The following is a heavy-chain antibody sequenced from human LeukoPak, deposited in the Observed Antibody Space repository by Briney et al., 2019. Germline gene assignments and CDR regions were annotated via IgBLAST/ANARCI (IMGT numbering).Heavy chain of an antibody. CDR2: INPSGGST. J-gene: IGHJ4*02. CDR1: GYTFTSYY. Sequence: ASVKVSCKASGYTFTSYYMHWVRRAPGQGLEWMGIINPSGGSTSYAQKFQGRVTMTRDTSTSTVYMELSSLRSDDTAVYYCARRDSSGYQVYYFDYWGQGTLVTVSS. D-gene: IGHD3-22*01. CDR3: ARRDSSGYQVYYFDY. V-gene: IGHV1-46*01.